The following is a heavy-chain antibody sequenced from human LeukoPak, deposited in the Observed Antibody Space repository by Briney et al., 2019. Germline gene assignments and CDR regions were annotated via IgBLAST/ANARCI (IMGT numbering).Heavy chain of an antibody. CDR3: AAYHYGSGSYHNHPNFDS. D-gene: IGHD3-10*01. CDR1: GGSFSGYY. Sequence: SETLSLTCAVYGGSFSGYYWSWIRQPPGKGLEWIGEIKHSGGTTYNPSLKSRVTISLDTSKNQVSLKLNSVTAADTAVYYCAAYHYGSGSYHNHPNFDSWGQGTLVTVSS. V-gene: IGHV4-34*01. J-gene: IGHJ4*02. CDR2: IKHSGGT.